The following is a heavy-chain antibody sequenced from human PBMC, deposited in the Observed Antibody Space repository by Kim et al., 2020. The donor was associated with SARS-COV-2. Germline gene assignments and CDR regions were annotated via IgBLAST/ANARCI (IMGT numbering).Heavy chain of an antibody. CDR2: IDAGGGI. D-gene: IGHD2-21*01. Sequence: GGSLRLSCAASGFAFSTYCMHWVRQATGKGLEWVSVIDAGGGITYPASAEERLSIFTNNNNKSMQLQQINSPAGEKTAVYYFRGRDRTGSYDYLD. V-gene: IGHV3-13*01. CDR1: GFAFSTYC. J-gene: IGHJ4*01. CDR3: RGRDRTGSYDYLD.